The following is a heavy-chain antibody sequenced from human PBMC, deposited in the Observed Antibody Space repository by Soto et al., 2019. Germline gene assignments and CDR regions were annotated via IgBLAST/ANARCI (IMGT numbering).Heavy chain of an antibody. D-gene: IGHD6-13*01. V-gene: IGHV3-23*01. CDR3: AKVSSSWYAGFFDL. Sequence: PGGSLRLSCAVSGYTFNSNDMAWVRQAPGKGLEWVSSLSNSGASIYYADSVKGRFTIYRDNSMNTLYLQMNTLRAEDTAVYYCAKVSSSWYAGFFDLWGQGTLVTVSS. CDR2: LSNSGASI. CDR1: GYTFNSND. J-gene: IGHJ4*02.